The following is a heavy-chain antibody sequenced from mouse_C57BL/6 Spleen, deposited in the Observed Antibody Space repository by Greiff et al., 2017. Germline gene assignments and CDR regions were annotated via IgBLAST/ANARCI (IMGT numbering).Heavy chain of an antibody. CDR2: INPNNGGT. CDR3: ARLFYAMDY. J-gene: IGHJ4*01. CDR1: GYTFTDYN. V-gene: IGHV1-22*01. Sequence: VQLQQSGPELVKPGASVKMSCKASGYTFTDYNMHWVKQSHGKSLEWIGYINPNNGGTSYNQKFKGKATLTVNKSSSTAYMQLSSLTSEDSAVYYCARLFYAMDYWGQGTSVTVSS.